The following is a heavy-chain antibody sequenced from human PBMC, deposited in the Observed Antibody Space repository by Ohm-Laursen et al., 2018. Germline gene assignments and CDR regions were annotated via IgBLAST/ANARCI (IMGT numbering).Heavy chain of an antibody. CDR3: ARGNYGSGSYRRVGTAFDI. J-gene: IGHJ3*02. D-gene: IGHD3-10*01. CDR2: IYYRGST. Sequence: GTLSLTCIVSGGSVSNGNNYWSWIRQPPGNGLEWIGYIYYRGSTNYNLSLKSRVTISVVTSKNQFSLKLSSVTAADTAVYYCARGNYGSGSYRRVGTAFDIWGQGTMVTVSS. V-gene: IGHV4-61*01. CDR1: GGSVSNGNNY.